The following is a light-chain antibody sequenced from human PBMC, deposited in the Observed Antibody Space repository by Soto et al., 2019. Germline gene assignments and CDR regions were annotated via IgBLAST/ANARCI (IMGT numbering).Light chain of an antibody. CDR2: GAF. CDR1: QSAGTN. Sequence: EIVMTQSPATLTVPPGERATLSCRASQSAGTNLAWYQQKPGQAPRLLIHGAFTRATGIPARFSGSGSGTEFTLTISSLQSEDFAVFYCQQYNQWPITFGQGTRLEIK. J-gene: IGKJ5*01. CDR3: QQYNQWPIT. V-gene: IGKV3-15*01.